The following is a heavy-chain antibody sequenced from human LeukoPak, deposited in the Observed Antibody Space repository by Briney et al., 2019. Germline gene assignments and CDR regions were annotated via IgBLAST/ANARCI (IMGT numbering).Heavy chain of an antibody. CDR3: ARDSSWGGGFDH. J-gene: IGHJ4*01. D-gene: IGHD3-16*01. CDR1: EFPFSVYA. V-gene: IGHV3-21*01. CDR2: ISHSSNYV. Sequence: GGSLRLSCAASEFPFSVYAMTWVRQAPGKGLEWVSTISHSSNYVYYADSVKGRFNISRDNAQNSLSLQMDSLRADDTAVYYCARDSSWGGGFDHWGHGALVTVSS.